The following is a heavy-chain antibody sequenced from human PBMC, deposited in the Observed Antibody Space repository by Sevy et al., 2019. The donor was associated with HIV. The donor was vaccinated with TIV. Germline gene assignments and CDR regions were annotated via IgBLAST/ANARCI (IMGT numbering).Heavy chain of an antibody. V-gene: IGHV3-23*01. D-gene: IGHD3-22*01. Sequence: GGSLRLSCAASGFTFSSYAMTWVRQAPGKGLEWVSGISGSGYSTYYAVSVKGRFTISRDNSKNTLYLQMNSLRAEDTAVYYCAKEGGGYNYDSSGLFDYWGQGTLVTVSS. CDR1: GFTFSSYA. J-gene: IGHJ4*02. CDR2: ISGSGYST. CDR3: AKEGGGYNYDSSGLFDY.